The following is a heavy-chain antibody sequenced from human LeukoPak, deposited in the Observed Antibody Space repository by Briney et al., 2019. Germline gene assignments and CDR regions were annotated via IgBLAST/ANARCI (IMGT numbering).Heavy chain of an antibody. CDR2: IYYTGST. V-gene: IGHV4-59*01. D-gene: IGHD2-15*01. J-gene: IGHJ4*02. Sequence: SETLSLTCTVSGGSINNYYWSWIRQPPRKGLEWIGYIYYTGSTNYNPSLKSRVTISIDTSKGRFSLKLKSVTAADTAVYYCARLDCSGGRCWGVDYWGQGTLVTVSS. CDR3: ARLDCSGGRCWGVDY. CDR1: GGSINNYY.